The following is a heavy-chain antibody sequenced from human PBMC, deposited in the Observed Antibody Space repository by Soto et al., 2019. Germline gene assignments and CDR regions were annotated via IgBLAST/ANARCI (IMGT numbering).Heavy chain of an antibody. CDR2: IYSSGRT. V-gene: IGHV4-59*01. CDR3: ARDRCRMSYFDF. Sequence: QVQLQESGPGLVKPSETLSLTCTVSGGSINTYYWSWIRQPPGTGLEWIGYIYSSGRTEYNPSLERRVTISVDTSKNQFSLKLNSMTTADAAIYYCARDRCRMSYFDFWGQGTLVSVSS. CDR1: GGSINTYY. D-gene: IGHD2-21*01. J-gene: IGHJ4*02.